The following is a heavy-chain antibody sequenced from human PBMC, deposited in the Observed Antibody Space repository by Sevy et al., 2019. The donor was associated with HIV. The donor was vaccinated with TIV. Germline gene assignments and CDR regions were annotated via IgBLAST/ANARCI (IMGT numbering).Heavy chain of an antibody. D-gene: IGHD6-19*01. Sequence: GGSLRLSCTASGFTFSTYGMHWVRQAPGRGLEWVAVISYDGSNKYYIDSVKGRFTISRDNSKNTLFMQMNSLRAEDTAVYYCAKDHAYNTQWLRNFFDPWGQGTLVTVSS. J-gene: IGHJ5*02. CDR2: ISYDGSNK. CDR3: AKDHAYNTQWLRNFFDP. CDR1: GFTFSTYG. V-gene: IGHV3-30*18.